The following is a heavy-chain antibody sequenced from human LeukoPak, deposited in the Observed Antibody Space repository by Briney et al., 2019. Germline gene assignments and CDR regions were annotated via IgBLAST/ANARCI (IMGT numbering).Heavy chain of an antibody. D-gene: IGHD6-13*01. CDR1: GGSISSGGYS. J-gene: IGHJ3*02. CDR3: ASFQAAVGAFDI. CDR2: IYYSGST. V-gene: IGHV4-30-4*07. Sequence: SETLSLTCAVSGGSISSGGYSWSWIRQPPGKGLEWIGYIYYSGSTYYNPSLKSRVTISVDTSKNQFSLKLSSVTAADTAVYYCASFQAAVGAFDIWGQGTMVTVSS.